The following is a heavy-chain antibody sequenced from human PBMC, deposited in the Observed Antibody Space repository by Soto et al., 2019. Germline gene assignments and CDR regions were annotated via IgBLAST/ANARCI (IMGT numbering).Heavy chain of an antibody. D-gene: IGHD2-2*02. J-gene: IGHJ4*01. CDR1: GYSFTNNW. Sequence: PGESLKISCKGSGYSFTNNWISWVRQMPGKGLEWMGRIDPRDSYTNYSPSFQGHVTILVDKSANTSYLQWNSLKASDTAMYFCARSYCLPNSCYNGYFDYWGRGTLVTVSS. CDR3: ARSYCLPNSCYNGYFDY. V-gene: IGHV5-10-1*01. CDR2: IDPRDSYT.